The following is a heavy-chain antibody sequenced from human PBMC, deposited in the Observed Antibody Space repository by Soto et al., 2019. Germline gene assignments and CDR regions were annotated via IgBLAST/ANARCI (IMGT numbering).Heavy chain of an antibody. CDR2: ISPYTGNT. CDR3: VMVDNYVTPTPQDV. V-gene: IGHV1-18*01. Sequence: QVQLVQSGDEVKKPGASVKVSCKASGYIFVNYGIACVRQAPGQVLEWMVWISPYTGNTHSATKVQGRLTMTPDTSTSKDYMDLGSLTSDDTAVYYCVMVDNYVTPTPQDVWGQGTTVTVSS. CDR1: GYIFVNYG. D-gene: IGHD3-16*01. J-gene: IGHJ6*02.